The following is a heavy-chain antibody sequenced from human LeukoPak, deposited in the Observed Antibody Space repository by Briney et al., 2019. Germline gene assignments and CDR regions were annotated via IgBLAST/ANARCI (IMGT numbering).Heavy chain of an antibody. J-gene: IGHJ4*02. CDR3: ARDSGIEWLARWSFDY. D-gene: IGHD6-19*01. V-gene: IGHV4-39*07. Sequence: SETLSLTCTVSGGSISSSTYYWGWIRQPPGKGLEWIGSITYSGSTYYNPSLKSRVTISVDTSKNQFSLKLSSVTAADTAVYYCARDSGIEWLARWSFDYWGQGTLVTVSS. CDR2: ITYSGST. CDR1: GGSISSSTYY.